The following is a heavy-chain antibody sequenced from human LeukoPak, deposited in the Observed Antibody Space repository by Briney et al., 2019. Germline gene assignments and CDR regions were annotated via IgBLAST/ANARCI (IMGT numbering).Heavy chain of an antibody. CDR1: GITLSNYG. J-gene: IGHJ4*02. V-gene: IGHV3-23*01. CDR3: AKRGVVIRVILVGFHKEAYYFDS. D-gene: IGHD3-22*01. CDR2: ISDSGGRT. Sequence: GGSLRLSCAVSGITLSNYGISWVRQAPGKGLEWVAGISDSGGRTNYADSVKGRFTISRDNPKNTLYLQMNSLRAEDTTVYFCAKRGVVIRVILVGFHKEAYYFDSWGQGALVTVSS.